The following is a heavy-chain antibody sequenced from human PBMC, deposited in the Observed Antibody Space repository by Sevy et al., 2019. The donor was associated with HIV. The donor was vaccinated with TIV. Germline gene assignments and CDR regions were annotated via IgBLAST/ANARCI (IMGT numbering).Heavy chain of an antibody. Sequence: SEILSLTCTVSGDSINTYYWSWIRQPPGKGLEWIGYVSHSGNTNYNPSLKSRVSMSVDTSTNQFSLKVKSVTAADTAVYYCARHRWDLVVVPGATPGCYFDSWGQGTLVTVSS. CDR3: ARHRWDLVVVPGATPGCYFDS. V-gene: IGHV4-59*08. CDR2: VSHSGNT. D-gene: IGHD2-2*02. J-gene: IGHJ4*02. CDR1: GDSINTYY.